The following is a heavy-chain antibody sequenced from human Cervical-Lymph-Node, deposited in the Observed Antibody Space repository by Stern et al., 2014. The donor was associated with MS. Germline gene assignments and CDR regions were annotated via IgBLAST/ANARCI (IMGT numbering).Heavy chain of an antibody. CDR3: VKDSSSHYFHYGMDV. Sequence: VQLVESGGGLVQPGRSLRLSCAASGFTFDDYAMHWVRQAPGMGLEWVSGISWNSGTIGYADYVKGRFTISRDNAKSSLYLQMNSLRAEETAVYYCVKDSSSHYFHYGMDVWGQGTTVTVSS. CDR1: GFTFDDYA. J-gene: IGHJ6*02. V-gene: IGHV3-9*01. CDR2: ISWNSGTI. D-gene: IGHD6-13*01.